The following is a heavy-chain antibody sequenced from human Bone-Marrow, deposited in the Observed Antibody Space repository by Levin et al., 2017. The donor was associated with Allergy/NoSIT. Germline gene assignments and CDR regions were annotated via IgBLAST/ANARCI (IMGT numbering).Heavy chain of an antibody. D-gene: IGHD3-16*02. CDR1: GFTFSSYG. CDR2: IWYDGSNK. Sequence: GGSLRLSCAASGFTFSSYGMHWVRQAPGKGLEWVAVIWYDGSNKYYADSVKGRFTISRDNSKNTLYLQMNSLRAEDTAVYYCARDRGDYVWGSYRSAFGAFDIWGQGTMVTVSS. V-gene: IGHV3-33*01. CDR3: ARDRGDYVWGSYRSAFGAFDI. J-gene: IGHJ3*02.